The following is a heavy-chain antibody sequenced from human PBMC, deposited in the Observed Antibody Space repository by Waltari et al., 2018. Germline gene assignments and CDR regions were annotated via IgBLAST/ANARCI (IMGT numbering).Heavy chain of an antibody. CDR3: AREGTVFGVPYYYYMDV. D-gene: IGHD3-3*01. J-gene: IGHJ6*03. CDR2: IYHSGNT. V-gene: IGHV4-38-2*02. Sequence: QVQLQESGPGLVKPSETLSLTCTVSGYSISSGYYWGWIRQPPGKGLEWIGSIYHSGNTYYNPSLKSRVTISVDTSKNQFSLKLSSVTAADTAVYYCAREGTVFGVPYYYYMDVWGKGTTVTVSS. CDR1: GYSISSGYY.